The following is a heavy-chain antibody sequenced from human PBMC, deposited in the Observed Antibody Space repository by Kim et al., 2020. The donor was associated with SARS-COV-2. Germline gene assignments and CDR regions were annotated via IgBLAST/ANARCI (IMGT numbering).Heavy chain of an antibody. CDR2: IYYSGST. CDR1: GGSISSGGYY. D-gene: IGHD6-19*01. Sequence: SETLSLTCTVSGGSISSGGYYWSWIRQHPGKGLEGIGYIYYSGSTYYNLSLKSRVTISVDTSKNQFSLKLSSVTAADTAVYCCAGDRRYSSGCHQSDYWGQGTLVTVSS. V-gene: IGHV4-31*03. J-gene: IGHJ4*02. CDR3: AGDRRYSSGCHQSDY.